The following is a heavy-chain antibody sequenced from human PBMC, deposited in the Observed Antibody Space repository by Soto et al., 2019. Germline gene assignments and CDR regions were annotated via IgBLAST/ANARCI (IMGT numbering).Heavy chain of an antibody. CDR3: ARVFCSGGSCTYYFDF. D-gene: IGHD2-15*01. CDR1: GGSFSGYY. J-gene: IGHJ4*02. V-gene: IGHV4-34*01. CDR2: INHSGST. Sequence: QVQLQQWGAGLLKPSETLSLTCAVYGGSFSGYYWSWIRQPPGKGLEWIGEINHSGSTNYNPSLKSRATISVDTSKTKFCLKVSSVTAADTAVYYCARVFCSGGSCTYYFDFWGEGSLVTVSS.